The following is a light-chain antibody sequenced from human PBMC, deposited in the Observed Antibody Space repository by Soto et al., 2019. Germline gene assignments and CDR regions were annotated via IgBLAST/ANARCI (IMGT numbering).Light chain of an antibody. CDR3: QQSYNSPQT. CDR2: AAS. Sequence: DIQRTQSPSSLSASVGDEVAIACRASQTIMTYLNWYQLKPGKPPRLLIYAASSLQSGVPSRFSGSGSGTDFTLTISSLQPEDFATYSCQQSYNSPQTFGRGTKVDI. V-gene: IGKV1-39*01. J-gene: IGKJ1*01. CDR1: QTIMTY.